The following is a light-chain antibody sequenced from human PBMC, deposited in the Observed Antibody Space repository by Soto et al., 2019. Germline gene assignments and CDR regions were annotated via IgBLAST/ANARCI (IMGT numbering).Light chain of an antibody. CDR3: QQYHWAPDT. CDR1: QIVGGDT. V-gene: IGKV3-20*01. CDR2: GAS. Sequence: EIVLTQSPGILSLSPGERATLSCRASQIVGGDTLAWFQQRPGQAPRLVIYGASNRAAGIPDRFSGSGSGTDFTLTVSRLEPEDFAMYYCQQYHWAPDTFGQGTRLEIK. J-gene: IGKJ5*01.